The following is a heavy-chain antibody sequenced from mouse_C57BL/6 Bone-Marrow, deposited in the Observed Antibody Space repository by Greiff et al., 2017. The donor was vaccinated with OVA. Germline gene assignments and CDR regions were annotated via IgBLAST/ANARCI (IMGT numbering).Heavy chain of an antibody. CDR2: INPSNGGT. CDR1: GYTFTSYW. CDR3: AREGFYYYSSVYFDY. D-gene: IGHD1-1*01. Sequence: VQLQQPGTELVKPGASVKLSCKASGYTFTSYWMHWVKQRPGQGLEWIGNINPSNGGTNYNEKFKSKATLTVDKSSSTTYMQLSSLTSEDSAVYYCAREGFYYYSSVYFDYWGQGTTLTVSS. V-gene: IGHV1-53*01. J-gene: IGHJ2*01.